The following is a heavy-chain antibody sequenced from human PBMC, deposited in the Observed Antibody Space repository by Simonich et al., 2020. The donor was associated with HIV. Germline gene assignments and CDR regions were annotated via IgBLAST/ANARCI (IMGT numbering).Heavy chain of an antibody. V-gene: IGHV1-2*06. CDR1: GYTFTGYS. CDR2: SNPESGGT. Sequence: QVQLVQSGAEVKKPGASVKVSCKAPGYTFTGYSMHWVRQAPGQGLEVRGRSNPESGGTNYAQKFQGRVTMTRDTSISTTYMELSRLRSDDTAVYYCARDPSNSGWYYFDYWGQGTLVTVSS. J-gene: IGHJ4*02. D-gene: IGHD6-19*01. CDR3: ARDPSNSGWYYFDY.